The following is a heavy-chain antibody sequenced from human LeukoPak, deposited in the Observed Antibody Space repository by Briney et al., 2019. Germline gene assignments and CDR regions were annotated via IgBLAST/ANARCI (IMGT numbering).Heavy chain of an antibody. CDR3: ARDGNWNYEDFDY. CDR2: ISWNSGSI. D-gene: IGHD1-7*01. J-gene: IGHJ4*02. Sequence: GGSLRLSCAASGFTFDDYAMHWVRQAPGKGLEWVSGISWNSGSIGYADSVKGRFTISRDNSKTTLYLQMNSLRAEDTAVYYCARDGNWNYEDFDYWGQGTLVTVSS. V-gene: IGHV3-9*01. CDR1: GFTFDDYA.